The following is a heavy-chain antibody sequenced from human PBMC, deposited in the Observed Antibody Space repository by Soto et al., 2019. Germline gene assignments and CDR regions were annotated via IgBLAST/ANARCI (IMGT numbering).Heavy chain of an antibody. D-gene: IGHD2-15*01. V-gene: IGHV4-34*01. CDR1: GGSFSGYY. Sequence: SETLSLTCAVHGGSFSGYYWNWIRQPPGKGLEWIGEINHNGGTNYNPSLKSRVTISVDTSKNQFSLKLSSVTAADTAVYYCARGYCSGGSCLRVLDYWGQGTLVTVSS. CDR3: ARGYCSGGSCLRVLDY. J-gene: IGHJ4*02. CDR2: INHNGGT.